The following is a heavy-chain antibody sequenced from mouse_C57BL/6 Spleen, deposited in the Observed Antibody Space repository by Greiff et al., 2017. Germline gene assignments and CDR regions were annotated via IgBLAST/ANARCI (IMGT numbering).Heavy chain of an antibody. J-gene: IGHJ4*01. Sequence: QVQLQQPGAELVRPGTSVKLSCTASGYTFTSYWMHWVKQRPGQGLEWIGVIDPSDSYTNYNHKFKGKATLTVDTSSSTAYMQLSSLTSEDSAVYYCARAGYSNYGAMDYWGQGTSVTVSS. CDR3: ARAGYSNYGAMDY. CDR1: GYTFTSYW. V-gene: IGHV1-59*01. D-gene: IGHD2-5*01. CDR2: IDPSDSYT.